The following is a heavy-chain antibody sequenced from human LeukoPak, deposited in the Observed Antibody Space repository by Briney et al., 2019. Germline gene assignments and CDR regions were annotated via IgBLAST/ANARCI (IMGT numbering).Heavy chain of an antibody. V-gene: IGHV3-7*01. Sequence: GSLRLSCAASGFTFSSYWMSWVRQAPGKGLEWVANIKQDGSEKYYVDSVKGRFTISRDNAKNSLYLQMNSLRAEDTAVYYCARPTSSSWSHDAFDIWGQGTMVTVSS. CDR3: ARPTSSSWSHDAFDI. J-gene: IGHJ3*02. CDR1: GFTFSSYW. D-gene: IGHD6-13*01. CDR2: IKQDGSEK.